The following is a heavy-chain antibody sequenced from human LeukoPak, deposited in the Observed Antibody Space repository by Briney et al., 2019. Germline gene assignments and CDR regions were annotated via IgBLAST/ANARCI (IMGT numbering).Heavy chain of an antibody. V-gene: IGHV3-30-3*01. CDR3: ARDGRGAVAGFDY. Sequence: GGPLRLSCAASGFTFSSYAMHWVRQAPGKGLEWVAVISYDANDKYYADSVKGRFTISRDNSKNTLYLQMNSLRAEDTAVYYCARDGRGAVAGFDYWGQGTLVTVSS. CDR2: ISYDANDK. J-gene: IGHJ4*02. CDR1: GFTFSSYA. D-gene: IGHD6-19*01.